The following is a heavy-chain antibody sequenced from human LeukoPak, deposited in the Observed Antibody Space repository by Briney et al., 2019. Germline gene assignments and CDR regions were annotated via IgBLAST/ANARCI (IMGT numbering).Heavy chain of an antibody. J-gene: IGHJ4*02. Sequence: SETLSLTCAVYGGSFSGYYWSWIRQPPGKGLEWIGEINHSGSTNYNPSLKSRVTISVDTSKNQFSLKLSSVSAADTAVYYCARHLTGSSVCIEYWGQGTLVTVSS. CDR1: GGSFSGYY. D-gene: IGHD2-8*02. CDR3: ARHLTGSSVCIEY. CDR2: INHSGST. V-gene: IGHV4-34*01.